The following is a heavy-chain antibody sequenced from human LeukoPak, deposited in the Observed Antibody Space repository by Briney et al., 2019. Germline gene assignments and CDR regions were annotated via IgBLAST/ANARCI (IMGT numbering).Heavy chain of an antibody. CDR2: TNPSTGGT. D-gene: IGHD2-2*01. Sequence: GASVKVSCKTSGYTFTGSYLHWVRQVPGQGLEWMGWTNPSTGGTKSGQQFEGRVTMTRDTSNTTGYLELRSLRLDDTATYYCARGGAFCSITTCHEFDHWGQGTLVIVSS. CDR1: GYTFTGSY. J-gene: IGHJ4*02. V-gene: IGHV1-2*02. CDR3: ARGGAFCSITTCHEFDH.